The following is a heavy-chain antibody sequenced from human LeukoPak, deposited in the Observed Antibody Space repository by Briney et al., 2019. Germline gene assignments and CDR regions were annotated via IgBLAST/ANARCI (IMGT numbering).Heavy chain of an antibody. CDR3: ASAPADGSGYYNFDQ. D-gene: IGHD3-22*01. CDR1: GFTFRIYW. J-gene: IGHJ4*02. Sequence: GGSLRLSCAASGFTFRIYWMTWVRQAPGKGLEWVANIKPDGSEKYYVDSVKGRFTVSRDNAKNSLYLQMNSLRAEDTAVYYCASAPADGSGYYNFDQWGQGTLVTVSS. V-gene: IGHV3-7*01. CDR2: IKPDGSEK.